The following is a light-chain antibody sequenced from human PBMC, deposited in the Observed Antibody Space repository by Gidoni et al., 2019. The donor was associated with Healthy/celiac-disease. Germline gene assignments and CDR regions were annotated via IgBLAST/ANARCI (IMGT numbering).Light chain of an antibody. Sequence: DIVMTQPPDSLAVSLGERATINCKSSQSVLYSSNNKNYLAWYQQKPGQPPKLLIYWASTRESGVPDRFSGSGSGTDFTLTISSLQAEDVAVYYCQQYYSTVSFXGXTKVEIK. V-gene: IGKV4-1*01. CDR1: QSVLYSSNNKNY. J-gene: IGKJ4*01. CDR3: QQYYSTVS. CDR2: WAS.